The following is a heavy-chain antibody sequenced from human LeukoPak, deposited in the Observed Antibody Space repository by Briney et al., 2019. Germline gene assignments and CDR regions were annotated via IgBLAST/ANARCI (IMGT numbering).Heavy chain of an antibody. V-gene: IGHV3-9*01. Sequence: GGSVTLLCAASGFTFDDSDMLWVRQAPGKGLEGVSCIRWYSGSIGYADSVEGLFPISRDNAKNYLYLQINSLRAEDTALYYCAKDGATRPKGYDFWSCYFRSGGYYFDYWGQGTLVTVSS. CDR3: AKDGATRPKGYDFWSCYFRSGGYYFDY. CDR2: IRWYSGSI. CDR1: GFTFDDSD. J-gene: IGHJ4*02. D-gene: IGHD3-3*01.